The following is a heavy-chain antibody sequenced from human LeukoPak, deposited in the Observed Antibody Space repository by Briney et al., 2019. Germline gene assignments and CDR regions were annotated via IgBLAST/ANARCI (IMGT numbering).Heavy chain of an antibody. D-gene: IGHD4-23*01. CDR1: GGTFSSHA. CDR3: ARGSYGGNSADYYYYGMDV. Sequence: ASVKVSCKASGGTFSSHAISWVRQAPGQGLEWMGGIIPIFGTANYAQKFQGRVTITADESTSTAYMELSSLRSEDTAVYYCARGSYGGNSADYYYYGMDVWGQGTTVTVSS. V-gene: IGHV1-69*01. CDR2: IIPIFGTA. J-gene: IGHJ6*02.